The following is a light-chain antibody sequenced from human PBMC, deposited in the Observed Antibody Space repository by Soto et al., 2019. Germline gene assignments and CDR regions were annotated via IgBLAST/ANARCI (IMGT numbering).Light chain of an antibody. CDR1: QTIIGNY. CDR3: EQHVNSVYI. Sequence: ESVLTQSPGTLSLSPGERATLSCRASQTIIGNYLAWYQQKPGQAPRLLIYGASNRATGVPDRLSGSYSGTDFRLTITRLEPEDFAVYYCEQHVNSVYIFGQGTRLEIK. V-gene: IGKV3-20*01. J-gene: IGKJ2*01. CDR2: GAS.